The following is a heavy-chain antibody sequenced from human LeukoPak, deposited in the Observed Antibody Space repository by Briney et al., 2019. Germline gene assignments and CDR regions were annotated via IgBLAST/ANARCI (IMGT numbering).Heavy chain of an antibody. Sequence: SVKVSCKASGGTFSSYAISWVRQAPGQGLEWMGRIIPILGIANYAQKFQGRVTITADKSTSTAYMELSSLRSEDTAVYYCATKLVHQVGATSGYFDYWGQGTLVTVSS. CDR3: ATKLVHQVGATSGYFDY. D-gene: IGHD1-26*01. CDR1: GGTFSSYA. V-gene: IGHV1-69*04. J-gene: IGHJ4*02. CDR2: IIPILGIA.